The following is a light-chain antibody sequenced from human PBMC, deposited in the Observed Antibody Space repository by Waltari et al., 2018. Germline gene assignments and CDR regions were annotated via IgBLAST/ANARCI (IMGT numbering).Light chain of an antibody. CDR2: DDS. Sequence: SYVLTQPPSVSVAPGKTANITCGGNNIGITSVHWYQQKAGQAPVLVVHDDSDRPSGIPERFSGSNSGNTATLTVSRVEAGDEADYYCQVWDSLTDHPVFGGGTKVTVL. V-gene: IGLV3-21*03. CDR1: NIGITS. J-gene: IGLJ3*02. CDR3: QVWDSLTDHPV.